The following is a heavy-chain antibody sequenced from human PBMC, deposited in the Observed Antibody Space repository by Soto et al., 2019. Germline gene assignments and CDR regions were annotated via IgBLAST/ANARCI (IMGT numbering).Heavy chain of an antibody. J-gene: IGHJ5*02. V-gene: IGHV3-30-3*01. D-gene: IGHD5-12*01. Sequence: GGSLRLSCAASGFTFSSYAMHWVRQAPGKGLEWVAVISYDGSNKYYADSVKGRFTISRDNSKNTLYLQMNSLRAEDTAVYYCARGGGPDGYNSLSAGPWGQGTLVTVSS. CDR3: ARGGGPDGYNSLSAGP. CDR2: ISYDGSNK. CDR1: GFTFSSYA.